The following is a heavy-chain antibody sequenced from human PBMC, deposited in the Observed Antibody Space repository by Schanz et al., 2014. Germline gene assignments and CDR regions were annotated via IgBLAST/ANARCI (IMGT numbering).Heavy chain of an antibody. V-gene: IGHV3-23*04. Sequence: EVQLVESGGGLIQPGGSLRLSCAASGFTFSSHWMHWVRQAPGKGLEWVSVIGVDGTTTYYADSVKGRFTISRDNFKGALYLQMSRLRAEDTAVYYCAKDGPGGSGSYSADGDMDVWGQGTTVTVSS. CDR1: GFTFSSHW. CDR3: AKDGPGGSGSYSADGDMDV. J-gene: IGHJ6*02. CDR2: IGVDGTTT. D-gene: IGHD3-10*01.